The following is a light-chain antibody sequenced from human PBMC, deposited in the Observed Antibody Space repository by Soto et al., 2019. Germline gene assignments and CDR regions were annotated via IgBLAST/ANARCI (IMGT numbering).Light chain of an antibody. CDR1: QSISSY. V-gene: IGKV1-39*01. Sequence: IQMTHSPSSLSASVGDRVTITCRASQSISSYLNWYQQKPGKAPKLLIYAASSLQSGVPSRFSGSGSGTDFTLTISSLQPEDFATYYCQQSYSTPWTFGQGSKVDNK. J-gene: IGKJ1*01. CDR2: AAS. CDR3: QQSYSTPWT.